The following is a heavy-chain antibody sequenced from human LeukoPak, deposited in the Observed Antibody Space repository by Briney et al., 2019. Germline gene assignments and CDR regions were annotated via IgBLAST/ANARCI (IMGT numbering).Heavy chain of an antibody. Sequence: GGSLRLSCAASGFPFTGYSMNWVRQAPGKGLEWVSSLSSGSSHIYYADSVKGRFTISRDNAKNSLYLQMNSLRADDTAVYYCAPSLRPDYYMDVWGKGTTVTVSS. CDR2: LSSGSSHI. CDR1: GFPFTGYS. V-gene: IGHV3-21*01. CDR3: APSLRPDYYMDV. J-gene: IGHJ6*03.